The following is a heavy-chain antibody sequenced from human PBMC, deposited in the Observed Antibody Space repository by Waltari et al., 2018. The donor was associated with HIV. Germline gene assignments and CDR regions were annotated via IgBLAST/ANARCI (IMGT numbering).Heavy chain of an antibody. CDR1: GFIFRIFY. J-gene: IGHJ4*02. CDR2: IGYDGTKK. V-gene: IGHV3-33*01. D-gene: IGHD3-22*01. Sequence: QVQLVESGGGVVQPGGSLRLSWPGSGFIFRIFYIHWVRQAPGKGLEWVAVIGYDGTKKDFADSVKGRFTISRDNSKNTLYLQMNSLRAEDTAVYYCARDSHYYDSTPFDYWGQGTLVTVSS. CDR3: ARDSHYYDSTPFDY.